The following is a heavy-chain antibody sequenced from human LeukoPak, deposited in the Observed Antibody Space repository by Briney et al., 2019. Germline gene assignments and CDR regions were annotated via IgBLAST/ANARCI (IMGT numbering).Heavy chain of an antibody. CDR1: GYTFTGYY. D-gene: IGHD2-15*01. CDR3: ARSIVVVVAAEYYFDY. Sequence: ASVKVSCKASGYTFTGYYIHWVRLAPGQGLEWMGWISPNSGDTNFAQKFQGRVTMTRDTSISTAYMELSSLRSDDTALYYCARSIVVVVAAEYYFDYWGQGTLVTVSS. J-gene: IGHJ4*02. V-gene: IGHV1-2*02. CDR2: ISPNSGDT.